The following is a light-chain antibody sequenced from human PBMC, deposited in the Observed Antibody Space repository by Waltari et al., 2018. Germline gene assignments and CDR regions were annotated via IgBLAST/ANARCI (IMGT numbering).Light chain of an antibody. J-gene: IGLJ2*01. CDR3: SSQSSDAVVI. V-gene: IGLV2-14*03. Sequence: QSALTQPASVSGSPGQSITISCTGSSSDVGRHDSVSWYQDHPGQAPKVIIYDVNNRHSGVSDRFSGSKSGNTASLTISGLQAEDEANYYCSSQSSDAVVIFGGGTKLTVL. CDR2: DVN. CDR1: SSDVGRHDS.